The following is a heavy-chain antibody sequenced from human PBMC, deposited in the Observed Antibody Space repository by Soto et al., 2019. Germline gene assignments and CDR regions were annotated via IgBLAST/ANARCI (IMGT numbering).Heavy chain of an antibody. V-gene: IGHV1-18*01. CDR1: GDAFTSNG. J-gene: IGHJ4*02. D-gene: IGHD3-22*01. Sequence: TSVKLTCKDSGDAFTSNGIYWVRQTPGQGLEWMGWISAYNGNTNYAQKFQGRVTMTTDTSSATVYMELRSLRSDDTAVYYCARGGMASRGYWGDYWGQGTLVTVSS. CDR3: ARGGMASRGYWGDY. CDR2: ISAYNGNT.